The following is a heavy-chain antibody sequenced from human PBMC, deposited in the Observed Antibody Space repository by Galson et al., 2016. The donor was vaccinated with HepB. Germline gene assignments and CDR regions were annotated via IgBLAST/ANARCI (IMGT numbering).Heavy chain of an antibody. Sequence: ALVKPTQTLTLTCTFSGFSLRTHGMCVSWIRQLPGKALEWLGRIDWDGITYYSTSLEDRLAFSRDTSKNQVVLTMTNMDPVDTATYYCARLECSGASRWFGYWGQGTLVTVSS. J-gene: IGHJ4*02. CDR1: GFSLRTHGMC. V-gene: IGHV2-70*11. CDR3: ARLECSGASRWFGY. D-gene: IGHD2-2*01. CDR2: IDWDGIT.